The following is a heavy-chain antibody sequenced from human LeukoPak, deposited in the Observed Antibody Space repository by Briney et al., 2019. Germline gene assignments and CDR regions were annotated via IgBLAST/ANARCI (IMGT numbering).Heavy chain of an antibody. J-gene: IGHJ6*02. Sequence: GSPRLSCAASGFIFSDFYMAWICQAPGKGLEWVSYISGGSAYTNYADSAKGRFTICRDNAKNSLYLQMDSLRVEDTAVYYCARDQRFGELPPDYYYGMDVWCQGTTVSVSS. CDR1: GFIFSDFY. CDR2: ISGGSAYT. CDR3: ARDQRFGELPPDYYYGMDV. V-gene: IGHV3-11*05. D-gene: IGHD3-10*01.